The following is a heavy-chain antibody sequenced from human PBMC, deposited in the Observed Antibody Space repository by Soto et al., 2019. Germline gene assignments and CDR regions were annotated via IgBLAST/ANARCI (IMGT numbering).Heavy chain of an antibody. CDR1: GGSISSGGYY. CDR2: IYDSGNT. Sequence: SETLSLTCTVSGGSISSGGYYWSWIRQFPGKGLEWIGYIYDSGNTYYNPSLKSRITISTDTSKSQFSLNLTSVTAADTAVYYCASQATGWYPAYWGQGTLVTVSS. D-gene: IGHD6-19*01. CDR3: ASQATGWYPAY. V-gene: IGHV4-31*03. J-gene: IGHJ4*02.